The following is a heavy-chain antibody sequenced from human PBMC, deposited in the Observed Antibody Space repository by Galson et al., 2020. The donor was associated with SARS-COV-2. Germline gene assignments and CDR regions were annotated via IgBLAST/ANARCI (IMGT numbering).Heavy chain of an antibody. Sequence: GGSLRLSCAASGFPFSGYAMHWVRQAPGKGLEWVAIISYDGTRKYNSASVKGRFTISRDISKSTLYLQMNSLRPEAPAVYYCARETDDHTSSWYEYWGQGTLVTVSS. J-gene: IGHJ4*02. CDR3: ARETDDHTSSWYEY. D-gene: IGHD6-13*01. V-gene: IGHV3-30*04. CDR1: GFPFSGYA. CDR2: ISYDGTRK.